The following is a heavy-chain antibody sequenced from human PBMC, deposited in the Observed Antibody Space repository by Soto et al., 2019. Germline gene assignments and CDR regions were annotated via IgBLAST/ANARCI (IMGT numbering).Heavy chain of an antibody. Sequence: QVQLVESGGGLVKPGGSLRLSCAASGFTFSDYYMSWIRQAPGKGLEWVSYISSRSDYTDYADSVKGRFSISRDNAQNSLYRQMNSLRDDDTAVYYCAREPVAHYFDYWGQGTLVTVSS. CDR3: AREPVAHYFDY. J-gene: IGHJ4*02. CDR2: ISSRSDYT. CDR1: GFTFSDYY. V-gene: IGHV3-11*05.